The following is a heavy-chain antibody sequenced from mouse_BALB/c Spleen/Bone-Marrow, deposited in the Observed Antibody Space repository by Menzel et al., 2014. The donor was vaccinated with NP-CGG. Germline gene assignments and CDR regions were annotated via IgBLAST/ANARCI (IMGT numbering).Heavy chain of an antibody. D-gene: IGHD1-1*01. CDR3: AREVLRDYFDY. J-gene: IGHJ2*01. V-gene: IGHV5-12-1*01. CDR1: GFAFSSYG. Sequence: EVQLQESGGGLVKPGGSLKLSCAASGFAFSSYGMSWVRQTPEKRLEWVAYISSGGGSTYYPDTVKGRFTISRDNAKNTLYLQMSSLKSEDTAMYYCAREVLRDYFDYWGQGTTLTVSS. CDR2: ISSGGGST.